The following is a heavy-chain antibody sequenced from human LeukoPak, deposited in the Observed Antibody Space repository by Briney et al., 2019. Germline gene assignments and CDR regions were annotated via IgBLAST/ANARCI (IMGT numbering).Heavy chain of an antibody. CDR1: GFIFSDHY. CDR3: ASPVGATTVRAFDI. Sequence: GGSLRLSCAASGFIFSDHYVDWVRQAPGKGLEWVGRTRNEANIYTTKYAASVKGRFTISRDDSKNSLYLQMNSLKTEDTAVYYCASPVGATTVRAFDIWGQGTMVTVSS. CDR2: TRNEANIYTT. V-gene: IGHV3-72*01. J-gene: IGHJ3*02. D-gene: IGHD1-26*01.